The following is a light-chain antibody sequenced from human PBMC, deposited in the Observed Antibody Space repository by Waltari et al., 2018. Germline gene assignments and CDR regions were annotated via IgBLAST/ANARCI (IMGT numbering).Light chain of an antibody. V-gene: IGKV3-20*01. CDR3: QHHVRLPAT. CDR1: QNIGNY. J-gene: IGKJ1*01. CDR2: GAS. Sequence: IVLTQSPGTLSLSPGGRATLSCRASQNIGNYLAWYQQKPGQAPRLLLYGASSRAAGIPDRFSGSGSGADFSLTISRLEREDFAVYYCQHHVRLPATFGQGTKV.